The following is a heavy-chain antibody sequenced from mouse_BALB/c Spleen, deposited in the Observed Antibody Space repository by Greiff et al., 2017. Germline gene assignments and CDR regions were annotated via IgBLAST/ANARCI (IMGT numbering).Heavy chain of an antibody. CDR2: INPYNGAT. Sequence: EVQLQQSGPELVKPGASVKISCKASGYSFTGYYMHWVKQSHVKSLEWIGRINPYNGATSYNQNFKDKASLTVDKSSSTAYMELHSLTSEDSAVYYCADSSGYDYYAMDYWGQGTSVTVSS. CDR1: GYSFTGYY. CDR3: ADSSGYDYYAMDY. D-gene: IGHD3-2*01. J-gene: IGHJ4*01. V-gene: IGHV1-31*01.